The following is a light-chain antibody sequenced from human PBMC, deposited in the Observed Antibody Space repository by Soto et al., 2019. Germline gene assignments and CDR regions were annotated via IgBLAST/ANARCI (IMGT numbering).Light chain of an antibody. V-gene: IGKV1-5*03. CDR1: QGISNS. CDR2: EAS. Sequence: DIQMTQSPSSLPASFGDRLTMTCRASQGISNSLAWYQQTPGKAPKLLIYEASSLESGVPSRFSGSGSGTEFTLTISSLQPDDFATYYCQQYSGYPRTFGQGTKVDIK. CDR3: QQYSGYPRT. J-gene: IGKJ1*01.